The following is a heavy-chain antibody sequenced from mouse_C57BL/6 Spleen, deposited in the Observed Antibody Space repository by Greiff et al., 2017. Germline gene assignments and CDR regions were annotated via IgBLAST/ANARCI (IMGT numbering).Heavy chain of an antibody. J-gene: IGHJ1*03. CDR3: ARRVWCFDV. V-gene: IGHV3-4*01. CDR2: ISSSGST. CDR1: GYSITNGNHW. Sequence: VQLQQSGPALVKPSQTVTLTCTVTGYSITNGNHWWNWLRQVSGSKLEWIGYISSSGSTDSNPSLKSRIAITSDTSKNHLVRQLNSVTTEDIATGYCARRVWCFDVWGTGTTVTVSS.